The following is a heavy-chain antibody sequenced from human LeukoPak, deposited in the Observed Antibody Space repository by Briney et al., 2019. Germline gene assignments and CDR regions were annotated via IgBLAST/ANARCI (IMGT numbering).Heavy chain of an antibody. Sequence: GGSLRLSCAASGFTFSSYAMSWVRQAPGKGLVWVSAISGSGGSTYYADSVKGRFTISRDNSKNTLYLQMNSLRAEDTAVYYCAKDLERGVIVVALDYWGQGTLVTVSS. CDR2: ISGSGGST. D-gene: IGHD3-22*01. CDR3: AKDLERGVIVVALDY. CDR1: GFTFSSYA. V-gene: IGHV3-23*01. J-gene: IGHJ4*02.